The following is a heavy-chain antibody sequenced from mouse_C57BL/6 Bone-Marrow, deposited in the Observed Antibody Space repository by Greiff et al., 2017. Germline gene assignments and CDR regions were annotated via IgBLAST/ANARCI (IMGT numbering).Heavy chain of an antibody. Sequence: EVMLVASGGGLVKPGGSLKLSCAASGFTFSSYTMSWVRQTPEKRLQWVAAISGGGGNTYYPDSVKGRFTISRDNDKNILYLQMSRLRSEDTALEYCSRQVTTVLATKYFDVWGTGTTVTVSA. J-gene: IGHJ1*03. CDR1: GFTFSSYT. V-gene: IGHV5-9*01. D-gene: IGHD1-1*01. CDR3: SRQVTTVLATKYFDV. CDR2: ISGGGGNT.